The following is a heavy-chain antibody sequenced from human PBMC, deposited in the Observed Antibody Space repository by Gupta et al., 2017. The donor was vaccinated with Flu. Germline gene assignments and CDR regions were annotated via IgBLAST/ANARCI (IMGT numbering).Heavy chain of an antibody. CDR1: GFMFSSYG. V-gene: IGHV3-30*18. CDR3: AKVSDAGRWFQADY. CDR2: LSYDGNYK. D-gene: IGHD5-24*01. J-gene: IGHJ4*02. Sequence: QVQLVESGGGVVQPGRSLRLSCAASGFMFSSYGMHWVRQAPGKGLEWVAVLSYDGNYKYYADSVKGRFTISRDMSKNTLYLHMNSLRAEDTAVYYCAKVSDAGRWFQADYWGQGTLVTVSS.